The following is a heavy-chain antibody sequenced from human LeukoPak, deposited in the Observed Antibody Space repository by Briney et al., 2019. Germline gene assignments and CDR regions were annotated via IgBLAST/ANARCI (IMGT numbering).Heavy chain of an antibody. Sequence: PGGSLRLSCAASGFTVSSNYMSWVRQAPGKGLEWVSSISGSGGSTYYADSVKGRFTISRDNSKNTLYLQMNSLRAEDTAVYYCAKDPTVAGTAEYFQNWGQGTLVTVSS. CDR3: AKDPTVAGTAEYFQN. J-gene: IGHJ1*01. CDR2: ISGSGGST. V-gene: IGHV3-23*01. CDR1: GFTVSSNY. D-gene: IGHD6-19*01.